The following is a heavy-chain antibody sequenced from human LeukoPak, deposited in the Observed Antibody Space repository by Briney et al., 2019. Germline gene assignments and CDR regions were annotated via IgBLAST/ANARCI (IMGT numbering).Heavy chain of an antibody. CDR1: GFTFSSYG. D-gene: IGHD3-22*01. V-gene: IGHV3-30*18. CDR3: AKDMTGTDTMIVVVITSHYYYYGMDV. J-gene: IGHJ6*02. Sequence: GGSLRLSCAASGFTFSSYGMHWVRQAPGKGLEWVAVISYDGSNKYYADSVKGRFTISRDNSKNTLYLQMNSLRAEDTAVYYCAKDMTGTDTMIVVVITSHYYYYGMDVWGQGTTVTVSS. CDR2: ISYDGSNK.